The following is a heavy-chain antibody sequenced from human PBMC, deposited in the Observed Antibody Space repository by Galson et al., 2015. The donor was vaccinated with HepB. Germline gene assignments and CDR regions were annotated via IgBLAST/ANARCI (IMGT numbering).Heavy chain of an antibody. CDR2: IYTSGST. J-gene: IGHJ3*02. CDR1: GGSISSGSYY. CDR3: ARESVPAAIFRLGGAFEI. D-gene: IGHD2-2*01. V-gene: IGHV4-61*02. Sequence: TLSLTCTVSGGSISSGSYYWSWIRQPAGKGLEWIGRIYTSGSTNYNPSLKSRVTMSVDTSKNQFSLKLSSVTAADTAVYYCARESVPAAIFRLGGAFEIWGQGTMVTVSS.